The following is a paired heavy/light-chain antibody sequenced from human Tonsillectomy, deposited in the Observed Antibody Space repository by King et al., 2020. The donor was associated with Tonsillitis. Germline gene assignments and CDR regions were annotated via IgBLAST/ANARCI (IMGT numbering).Heavy chain of an antibody. CDR1: GRSISGHY. J-gene: IGHJ6*03. D-gene: IGHD1-26*01. CDR2: VYSSGST. CDR3: VRDSGSYANYYFDV. Sequence: QVQLQEAGPGLVKPSETLSLTCTVSGRSISGHYWSWIRQPAGKGLEWIGRVYSSGSTKYNPSLKSRVTMSVDTSRNQLFLKLSSVTAADTAPYYCVRDSGSYANYYFDVWGKGTTVTVSS. V-gene: IGHV4-4*07.
Light chain of an antibody. V-gene: IGLV1-51*02. CDR2: ENY. CDR3: VTWDYSLSSVV. CDR1: SSNIGGNY. J-gene: IGLJ2*01. Sequence: QSVLTQPPSVSAAPGQKVTISCSGSSSNIGGNYVSWYQQLPGTSPQLLIFENYNRPSGIPDRFSGSKSGTSATLDITGLQTGDEADYYCVTWDYSLSSVVIGGGTKLTVL.